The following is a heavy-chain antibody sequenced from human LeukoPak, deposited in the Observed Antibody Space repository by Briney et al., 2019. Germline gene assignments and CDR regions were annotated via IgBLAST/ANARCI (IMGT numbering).Heavy chain of an antibody. CDR1: GFTLNTYG. V-gene: IGHV3-30*02. J-gene: IGHJ4*02. Sequence: GGSLRLSCAASGFTLNTYGMHWVRQAPGKGLEWVALIRYDESNKYYAGSVKGRFTISRDSSKNTLYLQMNNLRAEDTAVYYCAKVKGRYGDYGFDYWGQGTLATVSS. CDR3: AKVKGRYGDYGFDY. CDR2: IRYDESNK. D-gene: IGHD4-17*01.